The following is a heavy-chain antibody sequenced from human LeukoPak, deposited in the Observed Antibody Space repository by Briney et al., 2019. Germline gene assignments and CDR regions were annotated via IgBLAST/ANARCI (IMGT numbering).Heavy chain of an antibody. Sequence: ASVKVSCKASGGTFSSYAISWVRQAPGPGLEWMGRIIPILGIANYAQKFQGRVTITADKSTSTAYMELSSLRSEDTAVYYCARDRSSGWYYFDYWGQGTLVTVSS. D-gene: IGHD6-19*01. CDR1: GGTFSSYA. CDR3: ARDRSSGWYYFDY. CDR2: IIPILGIA. J-gene: IGHJ4*02. V-gene: IGHV1-69*04.